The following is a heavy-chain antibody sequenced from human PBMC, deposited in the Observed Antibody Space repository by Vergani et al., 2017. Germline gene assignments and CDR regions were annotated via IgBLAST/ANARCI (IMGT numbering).Heavy chain of an antibody. J-gene: IGHJ4*02. D-gene: IGHD6-6*01. CDR3: ARGVEYSSSSGY. V-gene: IGHV3-66*01. Sequence: EVQLVESGGGLVQPGGSLRLSCAASGFTVSSNYMSWVRQAPGKGLAWVSVIYSGGSTYYADSVKGRFTISRANSKNTLYLQMNSLRAEDTAVYYCARGVEYSSSSGYWGQGTLVTVSS. CDR1: GFTVSSNY. CDR2: IYSGGST.